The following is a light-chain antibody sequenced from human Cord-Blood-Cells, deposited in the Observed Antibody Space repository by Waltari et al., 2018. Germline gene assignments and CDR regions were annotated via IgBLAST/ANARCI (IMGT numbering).Light chain of an antibody. J-gene: IGLJ1*01. Sequence: QSVLTQPPSVSAAPGQKATISCSGTSSNIGTHYLSWYQQLPGTAPKLLIYENNKRPSGIPDRFSGSKSGTSATLGITGLQTGDEADYYCGTWDSSLSAYVFGTGTKVTVL. V-gene: IGLV1-51*02. CDR1: SSNIGTHY. CDR2: ENN. CDR3: GTWDSSLSAYV.